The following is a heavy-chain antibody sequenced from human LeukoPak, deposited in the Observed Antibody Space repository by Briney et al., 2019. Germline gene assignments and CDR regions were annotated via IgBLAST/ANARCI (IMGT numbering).Heavy chain of an antibody. D-gene: IGHD6-13*01. V-gene: IGHV3-23*01. CDR2: ISGSGGSI. J-gene: IGHJ4*02. CDR3: AKDFRKGIPAGDY. Sequence: PGGSLRPSCAASGFTFSSYAMSWVRQAPGKGLEWISGISGSGGSIYYADSVKGRFTISRDNSKNTLYLQMNSLRVEDTAIYSCAKDFRKGIPAGDYWGQGTLVTVSS. CDR1: GFTFSSYA.